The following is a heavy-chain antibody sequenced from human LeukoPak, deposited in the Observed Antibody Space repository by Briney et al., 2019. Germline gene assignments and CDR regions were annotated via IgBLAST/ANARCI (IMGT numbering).Heavy chain of an antibody. J-gene: IGHJ5*02. CDR2: INHSGST. Sequence: PSETLSLTCAVYGGSFSGYYWSWIRQPPGKGLEWIGEINHSGSTNCNPSLKSRVTISVDTSKNQFSLKLSSVTAADTAVHYCASWPTGDYPNWFDPWGQGTLVTVSS. CDR3: ASWPTGDYPNWFDP. D-gene: IGHD4-17*01. V-gene: IGHV4-34*01. CDR1: GGSFSGYY.